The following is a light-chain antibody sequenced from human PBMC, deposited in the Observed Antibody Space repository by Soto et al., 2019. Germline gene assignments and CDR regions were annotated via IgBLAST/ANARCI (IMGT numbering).Light chain of an antibody. J-gene: IGKJ4*01. CDR2: AAS. Sequence: DVQMTQSPSSLSASVGDRVTITCRASQDINSYLAWYQQKPGNAPKSLIYAASSLQTGVPSRFSRSESATDFTLTITNLQAEDYATYYCQRYDIYPLTFGGGNKVEIK. V-gene: IGKV1D-16*01. CDR1: QDINSY. CDR3: QRYDIYPLT.